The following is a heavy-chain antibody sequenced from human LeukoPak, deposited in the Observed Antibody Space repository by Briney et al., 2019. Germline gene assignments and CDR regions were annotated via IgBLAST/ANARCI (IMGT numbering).Heavy chain of an antibody. V-gene: IGHV1-18*01. J-gene: IGHJ6*03. CDR1: GYTFTSYG. D-gene: IGHD2-2*02. Sequence: ASVKVSCKASGYTFTSYGISWVRQAPGQGLEWMGWISAYNGNTNYAQKLQGRVTMTTDTSTSTAYMELRGLRSDDTAVYYCARGGCSSTSCYKGSFDYYYYMDVWGKGTTVTVSS. CDR2: ISAYNGNT. CDR3: ARGGCSSTSCYKGSFDYYYYMDV.